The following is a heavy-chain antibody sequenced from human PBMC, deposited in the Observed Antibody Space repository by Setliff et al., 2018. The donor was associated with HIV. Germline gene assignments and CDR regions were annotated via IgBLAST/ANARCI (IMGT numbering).Heavy chain of an antibody. CDR3: ASYCYGVKCYGNNMDV. V-gene: IGHV7-4-1*02. CDR2: ININTGNP. Sequence: ASVKVSCKASGYSFSNYAMNWVRQAPGQGLEWMGWININTGNPTYAQGVTGRFVFSLDTSVNTAYLQISSLKAEDTAVYYCASYCYGVKCYGNNMDVWGRGTTVTVSS. J-gene: IGHJ6*03. CDR1: GYSFSNYA. D-gene: IGHD2-15*01.